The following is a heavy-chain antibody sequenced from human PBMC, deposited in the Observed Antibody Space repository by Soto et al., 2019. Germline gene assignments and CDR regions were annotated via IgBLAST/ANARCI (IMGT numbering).Heavy chain of an antibody. D-gene: IGHD5-18*01. Sequence: SQTLSLTCAISGDSVSSNSAAWNWIRQSPSRGLEWLGKTYYRSKWYNDYAVSVKSRITINPDTSKNQFSLQLNSATPEDPAVYYCARDRLLQLLFFGSLDHPYYYYYHGMDVWGQGTTVTVSS. CDR3: ARDRLLQLLFFGSLDHPYYYYYHGMDV. CDR1: GDSVSSNSAA. V-gene: IGHV6-1*01. CDR2: TYYRSKWYN. J-gene: IGHJ6*02.